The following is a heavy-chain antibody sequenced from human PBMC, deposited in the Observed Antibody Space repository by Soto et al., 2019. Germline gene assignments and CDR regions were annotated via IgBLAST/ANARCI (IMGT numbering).Heavy chain of an antibody. CDR1: GFTFSSYW. Sequence: GGSVRLSCAASGFTFSSYWMHCVRHAPEKGLVWVSRSNSDGSSTYYADSVKGRFTISRDNAKNTLYLQMNSLRAEDTAVYYCAKDSTLGGWGGMDVWGQGTTVTVSS. D-gene: IGHD3-16*01. CDR3: AKDSTLGGWGGMDV. J-gene: IGHJ6*02. V-gene: IGHV3-74*01. CDR2: SNSDGSST.